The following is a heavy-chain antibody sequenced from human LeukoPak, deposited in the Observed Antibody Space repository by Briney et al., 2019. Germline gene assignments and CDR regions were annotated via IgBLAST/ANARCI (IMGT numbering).Heavy chain of an antibody. V-gene: IGHV1-8*01. CDR2: MNPNSGNT. D-gene: IGHD3-10*01. CDR3: ARARNYMVRGVIRLSYYYYYMDV. J-gene: IGHJ6*03. Sequence: ASVKVSCKASGYTFTSYDINWVRQASGQGLEGMGWMNPNSGNTGYAQKFQVRVTMTRNTSISTAYMELSSLRSEDTAVYYCARARNYMVRGVIRLSYYYYYMDVWGKGTTVTISS. CDR1: GYTFTSYD.